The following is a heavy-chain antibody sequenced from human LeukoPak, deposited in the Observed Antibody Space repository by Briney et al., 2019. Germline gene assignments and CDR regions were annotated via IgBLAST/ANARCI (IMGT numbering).Heavy chain of an antibody. Sequence: GGSLRLSCAASGFTFSSYSMNWVRQAPGKGLEWVSSISSSSSYIYYADSVKGRFTISRDNAKNSLYLQMNSPRAEDTAVYYCARTMVRGVIVDYWGQGTLVTVSS. D-gene: IGHD3-10*01. CDR1: GFTFSSYS. J-gene: IGHJ4*02. CDR2: ISSSSSYI. V-gene: IGHV3-21*01. CDR3: ARTMVRGVIVDY.